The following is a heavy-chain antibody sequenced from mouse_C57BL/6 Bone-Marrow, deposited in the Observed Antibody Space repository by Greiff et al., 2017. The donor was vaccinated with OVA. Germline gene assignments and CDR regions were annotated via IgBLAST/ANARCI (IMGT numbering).Heavy chain of an antibody. CDR1: GYTFTDYN. D-gene: IGHD1-1*01. V-gene: IGHV1-22*01. J-gene: IGHJ3*01. Sequence: EVKLQQSGPELVKPGASVKMSCKASGYTFTDYNMHWVKQSHGKSLEWIGYINPNNGGTSYNQKFKGKATLTVNKSSSTAYMELRSLTSEDSAVCYCETYYGRSYRAYWGQGTLVTVSA. CDR2: INPNNGGT. CDR3: ETYYGRSYRAY.